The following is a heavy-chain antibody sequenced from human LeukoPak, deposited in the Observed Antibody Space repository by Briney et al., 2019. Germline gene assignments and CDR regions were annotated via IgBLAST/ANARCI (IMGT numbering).Heavy chain of an antibody. J-gene: IGHJ6*03. CDR1: GYTFTCYY. Sequence: ASVKVSCKASGYTFTCYYMHWVRQAPGQGLEWMGWINPNSGGTNYAQKFQGRVTMTRDTSISTAYMELSRLRSDDTAVYYCARDHGRGWHSSSWLRYYYYYYMDVWGKGTTVTVSS. V-gene: IGHV1-2*02. CDR3: ARDHGRGWHSSSWLRYYYYYYMDV. CDR2: INPNSGGT. D-gene: IGHD6-13*01.